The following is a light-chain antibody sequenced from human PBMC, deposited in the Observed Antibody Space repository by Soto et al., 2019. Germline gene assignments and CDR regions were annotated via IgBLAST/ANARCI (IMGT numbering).Light chain of an antibody. CDR2: EVS. CDR1: SSDVGGYNY. V-gene: IGLV2-14*01. J-gene: IGLJ1*01. CDR3: SSYTSSSTIYV. Sequence: QSALTQPASVSGPPGQSITISCTGTSSDVGGYNYVSWYQQHPGKAPKLMIYEVSNRPSGVSNRFSGSKSGNTASLTISGLQAEDEADYYCSSYTSSSTIYVFGTGTKVTLL.